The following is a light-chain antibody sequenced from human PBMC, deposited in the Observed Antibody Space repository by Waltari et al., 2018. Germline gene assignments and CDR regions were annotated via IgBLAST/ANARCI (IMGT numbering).Light chain of an antibody. CDR1: ELSNQY. CDR3: QSGDNSGTFVK. V-gene: IGLV3-25*03. J-gene: IGLJ2*01. Sequence: SHELTQPPSVSVSPGQTARITCPGDELSNQYADWYQQRPGQAPVLVLYKDSERPLGIPERFSGSSSGTTVTLTISGVQAEDEADYHCQSGDNSGTFVKFGGGTKLTVL. CDR2: KDS.